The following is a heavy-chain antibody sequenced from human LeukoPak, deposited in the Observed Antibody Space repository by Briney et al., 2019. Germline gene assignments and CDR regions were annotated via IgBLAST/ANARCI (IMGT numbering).Heavy chain of an antibody. Sequence: GGSLRLSCAASGFTFSSYWMSWVRQAPGKGLEWVANIKQDGSEKYYVDSVKGRFTISRDNAKNSLYLQMNSLRAEDTAVYYCARLDCSSGWYYTTHPCYYYYMDVWGKGTTVTISS. CDR1: GFTFSSYW. D-gene: IGHD6-19*01. CDR3: ARLDCSSGWYYTTHPCYYYYMDV. CDR2: IKQDGSEK. J-gene: IGHJ6*03. V-gene: IGHV3-7*01.